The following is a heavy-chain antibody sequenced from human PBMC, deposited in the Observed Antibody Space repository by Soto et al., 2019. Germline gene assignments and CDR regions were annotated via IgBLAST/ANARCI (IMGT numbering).Heavy chain of an antibody. D-gene: IGHD6-13*01. J-gene: IGHJ6*02. V-gene: IGHV3-9*01. CDR3: AKDMRGASSSSRYYYGLDV. CDR2: IRWNSGTI. Sequence: EVQLVESGGGLVQPGRSLRLSCAASGFTFDDDAMHWVRKAPGKGLEWVSGIRWNSGTIVYADSVKGRFTISRDNAKNSLYLQMNSPRGEDTALYYCAKDMRGASSSSRYYYGLDVWGQGTTVTVSS. CDR1: GFTFDDDA.